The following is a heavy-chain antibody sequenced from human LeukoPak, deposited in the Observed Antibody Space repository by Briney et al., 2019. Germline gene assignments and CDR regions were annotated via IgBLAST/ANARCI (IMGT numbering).Heavy chain of an antibody. CDR1: GYTFTSYD. CDR2: MNPNSGNT. V-gene: IGHV1-8*01. D-gene: IGHD2-2*02. Sequence: VASVTVSFKASGYTFTSYDINGVRQAPGQGLEGMGWMNPNSGNTGYAQKFQGRVTMTRNTSISTAYMELSSLRSEDTAVYYCARGRGRTYCSSTSCYTDNWFDPWGQGTLVTVSS. J-gene: IGHJ5*02. CDR3: ARGRGRTYCSSTSCYTDNWFDP.